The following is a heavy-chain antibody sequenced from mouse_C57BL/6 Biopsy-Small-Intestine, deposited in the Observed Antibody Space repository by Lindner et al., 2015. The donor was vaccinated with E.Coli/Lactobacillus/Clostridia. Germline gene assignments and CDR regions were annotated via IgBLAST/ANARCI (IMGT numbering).Heavy chain of an antibody. CDR3: SRRGLPRFDY. CDR2: INPYNDGT. Sequence: VQLQESGPELVKPGASVKMSCKASGNTFTNFVLHWMKQRPGQGLEWIGYINPYNDGTKYNERFKGKATLTSDRSSSTAYLELHSLTSEDSAVYYCSRRGLPRFDYWGQGTTLTVSS. J-gene: IGHJ2*01. V-gene: IGHV1-14*01. D-gene: IGHD2-2*01. CDR1: GNTFTNFV.